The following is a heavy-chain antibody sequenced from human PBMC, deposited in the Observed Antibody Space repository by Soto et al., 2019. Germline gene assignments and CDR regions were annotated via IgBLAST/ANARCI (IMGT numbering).Heavy chain of an antibody. V-gene: IGHV3-30-3*01. CDR2: ISYDGSNK. CDR3: ARDASRDWNDGWGDAFDI. Sequence: PGGSLRLSCAASGFTFSSYAMHWVRQAPGKGLEWVAVISYDGSNKYYADSVKGRFTISRDNSKNTLYLQMNSLRAEDTAVYYCARDASRDWNDGWGDAFDIWGQGTMVTVSS. J-gene: IGHJ3*02. CDR1: GFTFSSYA. D-gene: IGHD1-1*01.